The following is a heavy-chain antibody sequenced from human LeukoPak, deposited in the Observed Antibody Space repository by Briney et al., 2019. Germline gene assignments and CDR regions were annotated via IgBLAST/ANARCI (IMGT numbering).Heavy chain of an antibody. V-gene: IGHV4-34*01. J-gene: IGHJ6*02. D-gene: IGHD2-15*01. CDR1: GGSFSGYY. CDR2: INHSGST. Sequence: PSETLSLTCAVYGGSFSGYYWSWIRHPPGRGLEWIGEINHSGSTNYNPSLKSRVTITVDTSKNQFSLKLSSVTAADTAVYYCARGRGAAPQYGMDVWGQGTTVTVSS. CDR3: ARGRGAAPQYGMDV.